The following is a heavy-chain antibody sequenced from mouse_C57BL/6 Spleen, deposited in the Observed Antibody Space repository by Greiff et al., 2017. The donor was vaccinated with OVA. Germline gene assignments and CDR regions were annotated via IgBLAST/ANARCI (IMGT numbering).Heavy chain of an antibody. CDR3: ARFYRLYAMVY. CDR2: IDPSDSYT. Sequence: QVQLQQPGAELVKPGASVKLSCKASGYTFTSYWMQWVKQRPGQGLEWIGEIDPSDSYTNYNQKFKGKATLTVDTSSSTAYMQLSSLTSEDSAVYYCARFYRLYAMVYWGQGTSVTVSS. J-gene: IGHJ4*01. CDR1: GYTFTSYW. V-gene: IGHV1-50*01. D-gene: IGHD2-1*01.